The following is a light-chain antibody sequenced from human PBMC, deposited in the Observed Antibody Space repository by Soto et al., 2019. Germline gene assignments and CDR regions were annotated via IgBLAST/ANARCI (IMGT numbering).Light chain of an antibody. CDR2: GNS. CDR3: QSYDSSSWV. Sequence: QSVLTQPPSVSGGPGQRVSISCTGSSSNIRAGYDVHWYQQLPGTAPKLLIYGNSNRPSGVPDRFSGSKSGTSASLAITGLQAEDEADYYCQSYDSSSWVFGGGTKLTVL. J-gene: IGLJ3*02. V-gene: IGLV1-40*01. CDR1: SSNIRAGYD.